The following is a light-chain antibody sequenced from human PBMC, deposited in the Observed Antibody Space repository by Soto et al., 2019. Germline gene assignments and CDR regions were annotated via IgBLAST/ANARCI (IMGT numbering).Light chain of an antibody. V-gene: IGKV1-17*01. CDR3: QQLFDSPIT. Sequence: IQMTQSPSSLSASVGDRVTITCLASQVIRNDLGWYQQKPGKAPKLLIYAASSLESGVPSRFSATVSGTEFSLTITSLQPEDFATYYCQQLFDSPITFGQGTRLEI. J-gene: IGKJ5*01. CDR1: QVIRND. CDR2: AAS.